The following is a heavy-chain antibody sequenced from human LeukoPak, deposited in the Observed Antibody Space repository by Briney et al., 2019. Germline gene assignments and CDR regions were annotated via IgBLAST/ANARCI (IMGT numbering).Heavy chain of an antibody. CDR2: IRQDGSEK. Sequence: GGSLRLSCEVSGFTFTDYWMNWVRQAPGKGPEWVASIRQDGSEKTYVDSVKGRFTISRDNTKNSLSLQLNGLRAEDTAMYYCAKPKDYSVLTGNTVGLVDYWGQRALVTVSS. CDR3: AKPKDYSVLTGNTVGLVDY. CDR1: GFTFTDYW. V-gene: IGHV3-7*03. D-gene: IGHD3-9*01. J-gene: IGHJ4*02.